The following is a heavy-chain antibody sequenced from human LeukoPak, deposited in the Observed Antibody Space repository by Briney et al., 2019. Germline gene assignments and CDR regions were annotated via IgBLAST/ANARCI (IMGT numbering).Heavy chain of an antibody. D-gene: IGHD4-23*01. CDR3: ARENQDGGNSNDAFDI. Sequence: SETLSLTCTVSGYSISRGYYWSWIRQPPGKGLEWIGYIYYSGSTNYNPSLKSRVTISVDTSKNQFSLRLSSVTAADTAVYYCARENQDGGNSNDAFDIWGQGTMVTVSS. J-gene: IGHJ3*02. CDR2: IYYSGST. V-gene: IGHV4-38-2*02. CDR1: GYSISRGYY.